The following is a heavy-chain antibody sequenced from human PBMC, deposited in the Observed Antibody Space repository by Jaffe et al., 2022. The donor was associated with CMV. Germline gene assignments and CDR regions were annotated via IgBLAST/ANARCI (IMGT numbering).Heavy chain of an antibody. CDR3: ARDVAMARSYYYYGMDV. Sequence: QVQLVESGGGVVQPGRSLRLSCAASGFTFSSYGMHWVRQAPGKGLEWVAVIWYDGSNKYYADSVKGRFTISRDNSKNTLYLQMNSLRAEDTAVYYCARDVAMARSYYYYGMDVWGQGTTVTVSS. J-gene: IGHJ6*02. D-gene: IGHD2-2*01. CDR2: IWYDGSNK. V-gene: IGHV3-33*01. CDR1: GFTFSSYG.